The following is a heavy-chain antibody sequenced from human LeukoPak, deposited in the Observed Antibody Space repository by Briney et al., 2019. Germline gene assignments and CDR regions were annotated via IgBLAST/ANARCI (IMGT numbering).Heavy chain of an antibody. V-gene: IGHV3-48*04. J-gene: IGHJ6*03. CDR2: ISSSGSTI. CDR3: ARDNTGYSSGWWGYYYYYMDV. CDR1: GFTFISYS. Sequence: PGGSLRLSCAASGFTFISYSMNWVRQAPGKGLEWVSYISSSGSTIYYADSVKGRFTISRDNAKNSLYLQMNSLRAEDTAVYYCARDNTGYSSGWWGYYYYYMDVWGKGTTVTVSS. D-gene: IGHD6-19*01.